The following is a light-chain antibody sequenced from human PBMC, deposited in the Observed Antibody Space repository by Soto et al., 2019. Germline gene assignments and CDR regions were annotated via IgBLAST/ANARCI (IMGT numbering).Light chain of an antibody. CDR2: GAS. V-gene: IGKV3-15*01. CDR1: QSVRSN. CDR3: QQYDNWPPLT. J-gene: IGKJ4*01. Sequence: EIVMTQSPATLSMSPGERVTLSCRASQSVRSNLAWYQQKTGQPPRLLIYGASTRATGIPARFSGSGSGTEFTLTISSLQSEDFAVYHCQQYDNWPPLTFGGGTKVEIK.